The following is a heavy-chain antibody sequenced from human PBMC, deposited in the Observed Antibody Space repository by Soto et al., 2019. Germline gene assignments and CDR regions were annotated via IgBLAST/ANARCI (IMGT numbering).Heavy chain of an antibody. D-gene: IGHD3-10*01. Sequence: ASVKVSCKASGYSFSTYDISWLRQAPGQGPEWMGRISPKNGNTNYAQNFQDRVTMTADTSSSTAYMELRGLRSDDTAKYYCATSDDSGVDPWGQGTLVTVSS. CDR1: GYSFSTYD. CDR3: ATSDDSGVDP. J-gene: IGHJ5*02. CDR2: ISPKNGNT. V-gene: IGHV1-18*04.